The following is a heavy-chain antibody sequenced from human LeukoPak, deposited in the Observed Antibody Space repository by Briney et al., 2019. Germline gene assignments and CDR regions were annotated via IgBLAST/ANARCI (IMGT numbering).Heavy chain of an antibody. D-gene: IGHD2-15*01. CDR2: IYSGGST. J-gene: IGHJ6*02. V-gene: IGHV3-53*01. CDR3: ARDRWIVGRLLNAGSHYYYGMDV. Sequence: GGSLRLSCAASGFTVSSNYMSRVRQAPGKGLEWVSVIYSGGSTYYADSVKGRFTISRDNSKNTLYLQMNSLGAEDTAVYYCARDRWIVGRLLNAGSHYYYGMDVWDQGTTVTVSS. CDR1: GFTVSSNY.